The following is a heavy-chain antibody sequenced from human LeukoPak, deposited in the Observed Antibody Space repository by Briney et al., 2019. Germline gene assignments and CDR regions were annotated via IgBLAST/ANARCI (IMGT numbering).Heavy chain of an antibody. D-gene: IGHD6-13*01. CDR2: ISYDGSNK. V-gene: IGHV3-30*18. J-gene: IGHJ4*02. CDR1: GFTFSSYG. CDR3: AKDSGYSSSWSFDY. Sequence: QPGRSLRLSCAASGFTFSSYGMHWVRQAPGKGLEWVAVISYDGSNKYYADSVKGRFTISRDNSKNTLYLQMNSLRAEDTAVYYCAKDSGYSSSWSFDYWGQGTLVTVSS.